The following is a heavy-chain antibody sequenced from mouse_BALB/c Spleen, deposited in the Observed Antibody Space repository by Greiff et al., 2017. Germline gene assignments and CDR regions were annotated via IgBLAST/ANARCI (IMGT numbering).Heavy chain of an antibody. CDR1: GYTFTSYY. V-gene: IGHV1S81*02. J-gene: IGHJ3*01. Sequence: VQLQQSGAELVKPGASVMLSCKASGYTFTSYYLYLVKQRPGQGLEWIGEINPSNGGTNFNEKFKSKATLTVDKSSSTAYMQLSSLTSEDSAVYYCTRSFYYGSSPFAYGGQGTLVTVSA. D-gene: IGHD1-1*01. CDR3: TRSFYYGSSPFAY. CDR2: INPSNGGT.